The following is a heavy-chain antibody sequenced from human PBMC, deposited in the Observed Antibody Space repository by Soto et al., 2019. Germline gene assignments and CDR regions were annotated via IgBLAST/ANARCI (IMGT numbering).Heavy chain of an antibody. V-gene: IGHV1-46*01. CDR1: GYTFTNYH. CDR3: ARVAHQSLDY. Sequence: GASVKVSCKPSGYTFTNYHIHWVRQAPGQGLEWLGIINPSDGGTGYAQKFQGRVTMTRDTSTSTVYMDMSSLRSEDTAVYYCARVAHQSLDYWGLGTLVTVSS. D-gene: IGHD5-12*01. J-gene: IGHJ4*02. CDR2: INPSDGGT.